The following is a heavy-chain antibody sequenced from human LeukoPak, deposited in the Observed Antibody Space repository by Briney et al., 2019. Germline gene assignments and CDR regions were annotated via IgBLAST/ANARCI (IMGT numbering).Heavy chain of an antibody. V-gene: IGHV1-18*01. CDR3: ARSQYDSSGVVDAFDI. CDR1: GYTFTSYG. Sequence: GASVKVSCKASGYTFTSYGISWVRQAPGQGLEWMGWISAYNGNTNYAQKLQGRVTMTTDTSTSTAYMELRSLRSDDTAVYYCARSQYDSSGVVDAFDIWGQGTMVTVSS. CDR2: ISAYNGNT. D-gene: IGHD3-22*01. J-gene: IGHJ3*02.